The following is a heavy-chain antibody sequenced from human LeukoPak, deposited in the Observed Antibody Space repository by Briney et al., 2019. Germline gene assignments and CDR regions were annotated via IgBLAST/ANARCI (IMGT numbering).Heavy chain of an antibody. CDR1: GYTFTGYY. V-gene: IGHV1-2*02. CDR3: ARDGAITPGGIDSFDI. J-gene: IGHJ3*02. D-gene: IGHD5-24*01. CDR2: INPNSGGT. Sequence: ASVKVSCKASGYTFTGYYMHWVRQAPGQGLEWMGWINPNSGGTNYAQKLQGRVTMTTDTSTSTAYMELRSLRSDDTAIYYCARDGAITPGGIDSFDIWGQGTMVTVSS.